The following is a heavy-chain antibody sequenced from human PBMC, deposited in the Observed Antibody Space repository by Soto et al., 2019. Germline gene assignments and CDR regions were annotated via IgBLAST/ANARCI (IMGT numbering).Heavy chain of an antibody. CDR2: T. J-gene: IGHJ4*01. CDR1: GYTFTSYG. Sequence: ASVKVSCKASGYTFTSYGISWVRQAPGQGLEWMGFTTYAQKFQGRVTMTRDTSTSTVYMELNSLRSEDTAVYFCARDAQIGHGYSAYHTYWG. D-gene: IGHD5-12*01. V-gene: IGHV1-18*01. CDR3: ARDAQIGHGYSAYHTY.